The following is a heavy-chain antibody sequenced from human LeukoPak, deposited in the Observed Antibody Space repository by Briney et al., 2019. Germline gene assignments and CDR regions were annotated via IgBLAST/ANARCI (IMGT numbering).Heavy chain of an antibody. CDR3: AAEGRPTVVTFRKGAVDL. Sequence: GTSVKVSCKASGFTFTSSAVQWVRQARGQRLEWIGWIVVGSGNTNYAQKFQERVTITRDMSTSTVYMELSSLRSEDTVVYYCAAEGRPTVVTFRKGAVDLWGQGTMVTVSS. D-gene: IGHD4-23*01. V-gene: IGHV1-58*01. CDR2: IVVGSGNT. CDR1: GFTFTSSA. J-gene: IGHJ3*01.